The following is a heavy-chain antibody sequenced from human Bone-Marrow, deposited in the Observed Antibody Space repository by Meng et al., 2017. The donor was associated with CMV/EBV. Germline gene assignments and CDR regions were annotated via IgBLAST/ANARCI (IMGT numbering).Heavy chain of an antibody. V-gene: IGHV3-48*04. CDR1: GFTFSSYS. CDR2: ISSSSSTI. Sequence: GGSLRLSCAASGFTFSSYSMNWVRQAPGKGLEWVSYISSSSSTIYYADSVKGRFTISRDNVKNSLYLQMNSLRAEDTAVYYCARDSDSVRYYDFWSGYYGMDVWGQGTTVTVSS. CDR3: ARDSDSVRYYDFWSGYYGMDV. D-gene: IGHD3-3*01. J-gene: IGHJ6*02.